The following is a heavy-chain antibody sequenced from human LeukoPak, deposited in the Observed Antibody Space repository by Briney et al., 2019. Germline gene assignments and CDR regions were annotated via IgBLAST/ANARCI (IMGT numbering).Heavy chain of an antibody. CDR2: IYSSGST. CDR1: GGSISSDH. D-gene: IGHD6-6*01. J-gene: IGHJ4*02. Sequence: SETLSLTCTVSGGSISSDHWNWVRQPAGKGLEWIGRIYSSGSTNYNPSLKGRVTVSIDRSKNQFSVTLSSVTAADTAVYYCAREGADRPGFDYWGQGTLVTVSS. CDR3: AREGADRPGFDY. V-gene: IGHV4-4*07.